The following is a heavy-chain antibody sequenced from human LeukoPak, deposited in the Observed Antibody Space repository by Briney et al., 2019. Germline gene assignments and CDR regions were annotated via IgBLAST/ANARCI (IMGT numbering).Heavy chain of an antibody. D-gene: IGHD5-18*01. CDR1: GFTFSNAW. CDR2: IKSKTDGGTT. CDR3: TVRTIGYSYGYGFDY. J-gene: IGHJ4*02. V-gene: IGHV3-15*01. Sequence: GGPLRLSCAASGFTFSNAWMSWVRQAPGKGLEWVGRIKSKTDGGTTDYAAPVKGRFTISRDDSKNTLYLQMNSLKTEDTAVYYCTVRTIGYSYGYGFDYWGQGTLVTVSS.